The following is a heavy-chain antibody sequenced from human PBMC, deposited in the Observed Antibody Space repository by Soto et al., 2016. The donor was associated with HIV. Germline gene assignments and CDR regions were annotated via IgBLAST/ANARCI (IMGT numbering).Heavy chain of an antibody. D-gene: IGHD3-22*01. V-gene: IGHV1-69*01. Sequence: QVQLVQSGAEVKKPGASVKVSCKASGGTFSSYAISWVRQAPGQGLEWMGGIIPIFGTANYAQKFQGRVTITADESTSTAYMELSSLRSEDTAVYYCAGWYYYDSSGYTSSYWYFDLWGRGTLVTVSS. CDR3: AGWYYYDSSGYTSSYWYFDL. CDR2: IIPIFGTA. J-gene: IGHJ2*01. CDR1: GGTFSSYA.